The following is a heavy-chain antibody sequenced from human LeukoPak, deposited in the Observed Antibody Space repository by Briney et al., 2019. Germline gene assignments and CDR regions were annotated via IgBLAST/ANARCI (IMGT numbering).Heavy chain of an antibody. Sequence: SETLSLTCTVSAVSISSYYWSWIRQPPGKGLEWIGYIYYSGSTNYNPSLKSRVTISVDTSKNQFSLSLSSVTAADTAVYYCARYSSGWRSFDIWGQGTMVTVSS. D-gene: IGHD6-19*01. J-gene: IGHJ3*02. CDR2: IYYSGST. V-gene: IGHV4-59*01. CDR1: AVSISSYY. CDR3: ARYSSGWRSFDI.